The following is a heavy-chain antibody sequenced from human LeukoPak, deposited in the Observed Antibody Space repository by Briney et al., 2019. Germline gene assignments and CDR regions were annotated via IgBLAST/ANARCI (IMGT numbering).Heavy chain of an antibody. CDR1: GFTFSGCA. V-gene: IGHV3-73*01. J-gene: IGHJ4*02. Sequence: GGSLKLSCAASGFTFSGCAMHWVRQASGKGLEWVGRIRSKANSYATAYAASVKGRSTISRDDSKNTAYLQMNSLKTEDTAVYYCTLNLLYSSSWYGWGQGTLVTVSS. D-gene: IGHD6-13*01. CDR2: IRSKANSYAT. CDR3: TLNLLYSSSWYG.